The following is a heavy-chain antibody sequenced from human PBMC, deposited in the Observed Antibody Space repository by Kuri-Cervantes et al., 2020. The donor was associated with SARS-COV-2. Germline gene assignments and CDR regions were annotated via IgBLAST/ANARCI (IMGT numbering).Heavy chain of an antibody. CDR3: ARAAEGRYYFDY. CDR1: GYTFTAYY. CDR2: INPNSGGT. J-gene: IGHJ4*02. Sequence: ASVKVSCKASGYTFTAYYMHWVRQAPGQGLEWMGWINPNSGGTNYAQKFQGRVTMTRDTSISTAYMELSRLRSDDTAAYYCARAAEGRYYFDYWGQGTLVTVSS. V-gene: IGHV1-2*02.